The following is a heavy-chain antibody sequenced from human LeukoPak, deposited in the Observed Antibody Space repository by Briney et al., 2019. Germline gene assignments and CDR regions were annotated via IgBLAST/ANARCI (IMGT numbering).Heavy chain of an antibody. CDR2: INHSGST. V-gene: IGHV4-34*01. Sequence: PSETLSLTCAVYGVSFSGYYWSWIRQPPGKGLEWIGEINHSGSTNYNPSLKSRVTISVDTSKNQFSLKLSSVTAADTAVYYWARAQSSIQAIGYWGQGTLSPSPQ. CDR1: GVSFSGYY. D-gene: IGHD5-18*01. J-gene: IGHJ4*02. CDR3: ARAQSSIQAIGY.